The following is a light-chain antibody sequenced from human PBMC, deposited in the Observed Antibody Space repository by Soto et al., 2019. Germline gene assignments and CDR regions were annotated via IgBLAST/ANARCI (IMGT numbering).Light chain of an antibody. J-gene: IGKJ4*01. V-gene: IGKV1-9*01. Sequence: DIQLTQSPSFLSASVGDRVTFTCRASQDISSLLAWYQQKQGKAPKLLSAAASTLQSGGTSRISRSRFGSEFTLINCCLQPVDFATSYCQLFDSSPLTYGGGTKVDIK. CDR3: QLFDSSPLT. CDR1: QDISSL. CDR2: AAS.